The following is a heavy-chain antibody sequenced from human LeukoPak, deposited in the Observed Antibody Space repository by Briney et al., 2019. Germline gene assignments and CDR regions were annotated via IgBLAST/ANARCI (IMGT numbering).Heavy chain of an antibody. Sequence: ASVKVSCKASGYTFTSYGISWVRQAPGQGGEWMGWSSAYNGNTNYAQKLQGRVTMTTDTSTSTAYMELRSLRSDDTAVYYCAKSLWFGEFEWFDPWGQGTLVTVSS. CDR3: AKSLWFGEFEWFDP. CDR1: GYTFTSYG. D-gene: IGHD3-10*01. V-gene: IGHV1-18*01. J-gene: IGHJ5*02. CDR2: SSAYNGNT.